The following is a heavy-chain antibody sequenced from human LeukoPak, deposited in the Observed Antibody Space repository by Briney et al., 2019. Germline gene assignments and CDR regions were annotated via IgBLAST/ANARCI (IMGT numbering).Heavy chain of an antibody. J-gene: IGHJ6*02. Sequence: PGGSLRLSCAASGFTFSSYAMSWVRQAPGKGLEWVPAISGSGGSTYYADSVKGRFTISRDNSKNTLYLQMNSLRAEDTAVYYCARGGPSEHYYYYGMDVWGQGTMVTVSS. CDR3: ARGGPSEHYYYYGMDV. D-gene: IGHD1-14*01. CDR1: GFTFSSYA. CDR2: ISGSGGST. V-gene: IGHV3-23*01.